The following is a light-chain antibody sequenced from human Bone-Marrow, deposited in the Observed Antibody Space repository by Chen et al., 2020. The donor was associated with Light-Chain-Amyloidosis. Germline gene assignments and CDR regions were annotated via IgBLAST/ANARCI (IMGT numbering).Light chain of an antibody. CDR1: HSVSSSD. J-gene: IGKJ1*01. V-gene: IGKV3-20*01. CDR2: GAA. Sequence: EILLTQSPGTLSLSRGESATLSCRTSHSVSSSDLAWYQQKPGQALRLLIYGAASTATAIADRFSGSGSGTDFTLTISRLEAEDSAVYYCQQYGASPWTFGQGTKVKIK. CDR3: QQYGASPWT.